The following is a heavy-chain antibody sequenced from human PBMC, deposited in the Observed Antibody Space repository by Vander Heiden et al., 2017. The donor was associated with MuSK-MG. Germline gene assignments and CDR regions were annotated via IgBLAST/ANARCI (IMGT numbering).Heavy chain of an antibody. CDR3: ARDLYYYDSSGYYTLGAFDI. CDR1: GYTFTGYY. V-gene: IGHV1-2*02. CDR2: INPNSGGT. Sequence: QVQLVQSGAEVKKPGASVTVSCKASGYTFTGYYMHGVRQAPGQGLEWMGWINPNSGGTNYAQKFQGRVTMTRDTSISTAYMELSRLRSDDTAVYYCARDLYYYDSSGYYTLGAFDIWGQGTMVTVSS. J-gene: IGHJ3*02. D-gene: IGHD3-22*01.